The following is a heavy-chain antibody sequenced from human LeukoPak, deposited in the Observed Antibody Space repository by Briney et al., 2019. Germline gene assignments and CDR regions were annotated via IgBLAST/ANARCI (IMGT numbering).Heavy chain of an antibody. Sequence: SETLSLTCTVSGGSISSSSYYWGCIRQPPGKGLEWIGSIYYSGSTYYNPSLKSRVTISVDTSKDQFSLKLNSVTAADTAVYYCARHRIYGAFDPWGQGTLVTVSS. CDR1: GGSISSSSYY. J-gene: IGHJ5*02. D-gene: IGHD4/OR15-4a*01. CDR2: IYYSGST. V-gene: IGHV4-39*01. CDR3: ARHRIYGAFDP.